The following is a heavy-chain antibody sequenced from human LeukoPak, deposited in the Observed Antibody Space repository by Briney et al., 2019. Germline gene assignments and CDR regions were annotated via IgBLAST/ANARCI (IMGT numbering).Heavy chain of an antibody. J-gene: IGHJ3*02. Sequence: GGSLRLSCAASGFTFSSYSMNWVRQAPGKGLEWVSSISSSSSYIYYADSVKGRFTISRDNAKNSLYLQMNSLRAQDTAVYYCARDLRMVRGVYPFDIWGQGTMVTVSS. V-gene: IGHV3-21*01. CDR2: ISSSSSYI. CDR1: GFTFSSYS. CDR3: ARDLRMVRGVYPFDI. D-gene: IGHD3-10*01.